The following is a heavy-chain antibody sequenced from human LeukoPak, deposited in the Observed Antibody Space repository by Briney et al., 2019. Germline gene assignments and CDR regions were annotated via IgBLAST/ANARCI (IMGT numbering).Heavy chain of an antibody. CDR1: GFPFSGNA. CDR2: VGGDEKT. Sequence: GGSLRLSCATSGFPFSGNAMRWVRQVPGRGLEWVSGVGGDEKTHYADFVRVRFTISRDNAKNTVFLQMDSLTVEDAAVYYCAKDLSWWVTADYWGQGVLVTVSS. D-gene: IGHD2-21*02. V-gene: IGHV3-23*01. J-gene: IGHJ4*02. CDR3: AKDLSWWVTADY.